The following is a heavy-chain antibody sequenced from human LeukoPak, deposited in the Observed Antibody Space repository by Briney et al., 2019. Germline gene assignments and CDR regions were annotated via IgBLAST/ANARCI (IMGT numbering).Heavy chain of an antibody. D-gene: IGHD6-13*01. J-gene: IGHJ4*02. V-gene: IGHV3-30-3*01. CDR2: ISYDGSNK. CDR1: GFTFSSYA. CDR3: ARGKQLVHLPLDY. Sequence: GRSLRLSCAASGFTFSSYAMHWVRQAPGKGLEWVAVISYDGSNKYYADSVKGRFTISRDNSKNTLYLQMNSLRAEDTAVYYCARGKQLVHLPLDYWGQGTLVTVSS.